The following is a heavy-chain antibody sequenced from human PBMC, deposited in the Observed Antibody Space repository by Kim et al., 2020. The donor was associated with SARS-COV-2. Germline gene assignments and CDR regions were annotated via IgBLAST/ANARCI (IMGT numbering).Heavy chain of an antibody. V-gene: IGHV1-46*01. CDR3: ARGGYSSSWPESDY. D-gene: IGHD6-13*01. J-gene: IGHJ4*02. Sequence: AQKFQGRVTMTRDTSTSTVYMGLSSLRSEDTAVYYCARGGYSSSWPESDYWGQGTLVTVSS.